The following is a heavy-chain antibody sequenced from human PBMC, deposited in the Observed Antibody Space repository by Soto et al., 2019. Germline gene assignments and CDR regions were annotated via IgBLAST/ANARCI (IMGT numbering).Heavy chain of an antibody. D-gene: IGHD3-3*01. CDR1: GFTFSSYS. J-gene: IGHJ6*02. CDR2: ISSSSSYI. Sequence: EVQLVESGGGLVKPGGSLRLSCAASGFTFSSYSMNWVRQAPGKGLEWVSSISSSSSYIYYADSVKGRFTISRDNANNSMYLQMNSLRAEGTAVYYCARDRVRFLAWFQWRYYGMDVWGQGTTVTVSS. V-gene: IGHV3-21*01. CDR3: ARDRVRFLAWFQWRYYGMDV.